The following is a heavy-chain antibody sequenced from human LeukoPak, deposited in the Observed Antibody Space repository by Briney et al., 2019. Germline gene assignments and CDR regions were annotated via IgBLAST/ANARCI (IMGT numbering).Heavy chain of an antibody. V-gene: IGHV1-69*13. Sequence: SVKVSCKASGGTFSSYAISWVRQAPGQGLEWMGGIIPIFGIANYAQKFQGRVTITADESTSTAYMELSSLRSEDTAVYYCARGSSTGSYYGVFDYWGQGTLVTVSS. D-gene: IGHD3-10*01. J-gene: IGHJ4*02. CDR2: IIPIFGIA. CDR3: ARGSSTGSYYGVFDY. CDR1: GGTFSSYA.